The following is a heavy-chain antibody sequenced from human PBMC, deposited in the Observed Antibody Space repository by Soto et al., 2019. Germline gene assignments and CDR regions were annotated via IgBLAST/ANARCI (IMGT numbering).Heavy chain of an antibody. CDR3: AKFPDVMVYAVLDY. J-gene: IGHJ4*02. CDR1: GFTFSTYA. Sequence: GGSLRLSCAASGFTFSTYAMSWVRQAPGKGLEWVSAISGSDGSTYYADSVKGRFTISRDNSKNTLYLQMNSPRVEDTAVYYCAKFPDVMVYAVLDYGGQGTLVTVSS. V-gene: IGHV3-23*01. D-gene: IGHD2-8*01. CDR2: ISGSDGST.